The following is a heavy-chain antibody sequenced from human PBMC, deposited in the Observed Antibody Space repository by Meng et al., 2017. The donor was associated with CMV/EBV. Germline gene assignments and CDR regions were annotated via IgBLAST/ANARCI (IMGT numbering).Heavy chain of an antibody. V-gene: IGHV1-18*04. CDR1: GYSFTSYW. CDR3: ARDDLKYSGSYSTDY. Sequence: GGSLRLSCKGSGYSFTSYWIGWVRQAPGQGLEWMGWISAYNGNTNYVQKLQGRVTMTTDTSTSTAYMELRSLRSDDTAVYYCARDDLKYSGSYSTDYWGQGTLVTVSS. D-gene: IGHD1-26*01. CDR2: ISAYNGNT. J-gene: IGHJ4*02.